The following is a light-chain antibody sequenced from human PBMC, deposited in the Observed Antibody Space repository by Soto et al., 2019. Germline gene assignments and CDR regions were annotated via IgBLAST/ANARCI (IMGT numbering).Light chain of an antibody. Sequence: DVVMTQSPLSLPVTLGQPASISCRSSQSLVYTDGNTYLSWFQQRPGQSPRRLIYKVSNRDSGVPERFSGSGSGTDFTLKISRVEAEDVGVYYCMQGTHWPPWTFGQGTKVEIK. J-gene: IGKJ1*01. CDR2: KVS. V-gene: IGKV2-30*01. CDR3: MQGTHWPPWT. CDR1: QSLVYTDGNTY.